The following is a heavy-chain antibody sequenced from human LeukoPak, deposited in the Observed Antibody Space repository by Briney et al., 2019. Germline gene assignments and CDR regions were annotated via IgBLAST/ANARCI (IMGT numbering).Heavy chain of an antibody. D-gene: IGHD6-19*01. J-gene: IGHJ4*02. Sequence: SETLSLTCAVYGGSFSGYYWSWIRQPPGKGLEWIGEINHSGSTNYNPSLKSRVTISVDTSKNQFSLKLSSVTAADTAVYYCARDLGSSGWYQRGLDYWGQGTLVTVSS. CDR1: GGSFSGYY. CDR2: INHSGST. V-gene: IGHV4-34*01. CDR3: ARDLGSSGWYQRGLDY.